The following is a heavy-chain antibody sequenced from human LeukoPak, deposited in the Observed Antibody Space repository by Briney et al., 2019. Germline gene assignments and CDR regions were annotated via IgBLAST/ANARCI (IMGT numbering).Heavy chain of an antibody. CDR2: ISYDGSNK. CDR3: AGGVRITMIPTYYYYDMDV. J-gene: IGHJ6*02. CDR1: GFTFSSYA. V-gene: IGHV3-30-3*01. D-gene: IGHD3-22*01. Sequence: GGSLRLSCAASGFTFSSYAMHWVRQAPGKGLEWVAVISYDGSNKYYADSVKGRFTISRDNSKNTLYLQMNSLRAEDTAVYYCAGGVRITMIPTYYYYDMDVWGQGTTVTVSS.